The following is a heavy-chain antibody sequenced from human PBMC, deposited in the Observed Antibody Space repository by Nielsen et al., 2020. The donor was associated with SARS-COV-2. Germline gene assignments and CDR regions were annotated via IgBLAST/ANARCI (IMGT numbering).Heavy chain of an antibody. CDR2: ISYDGSNK. V-gene: IGHV3-30-3*01. CDR1: GFTFSSYA. CDR3: ARDLTSPPNYDILTGYYHRTYYYYGMDV. D-gene: IGHD3-9*01. Sequence: GESLKISCAASGFTFSSYAMSWVRQAPGKGLEWVAVISYDGSNKYYADSVKGRFTISRDNSKNTLYLQMNSLRAEDTAVYYCARDLTSPPNYDILTGYYHRTYYYYGMDVWGQGTTVTVSS. J-gene: IGHJ6*02.